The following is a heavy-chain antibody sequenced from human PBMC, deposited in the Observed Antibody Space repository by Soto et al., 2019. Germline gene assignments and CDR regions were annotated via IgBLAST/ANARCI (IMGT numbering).Heavy chain of an antibody. CDR1: GGSISSSNW. CDR3: AREYSSSWSNWFDP. CDR2: IYYSGST. Sequence: PSETLSLTCAVSGGSISSSNWWSWVRQPPGKGLEWIGYIYYSGSTNYNPSLKSRVTISVDTSKNQFSLKLSSVTAADTAVYYCAREYSSSWSNWFDPWGQGTLVTVSS. D-gene: IGHD6-13*01. J-gene: IGHJ5*02. V-gene: IGHV4-4*02.